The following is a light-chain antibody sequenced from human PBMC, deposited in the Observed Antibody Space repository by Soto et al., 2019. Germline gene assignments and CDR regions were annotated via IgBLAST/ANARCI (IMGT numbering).Light chain of an antibody. CDR3: QQYYYYPPLI. CDR2: GAS. CDR1: RNINRK. J-gene: IGKJ4*01. Sequence: EIVMTQSPATLSVSPGERATLSCRASRNINRKLAWYQQKPGQAPRLLISGASTRATGIPARFSGSGSGTEFTLTISSLQSEDVAVYYCQQYYYYPPLIVGGGTKVEIK. V-gene: IGKV3-15*01.